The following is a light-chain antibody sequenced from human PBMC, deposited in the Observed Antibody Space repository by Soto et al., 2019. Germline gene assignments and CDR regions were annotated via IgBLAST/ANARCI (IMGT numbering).Light chain of an antibody. CDR1: QSISSW. V-gene: IGKV1-5*01. Sequence: DIQMTQSPSTLSASVGDRVTITCRASQSISSWLAWYQQKPGKAPKLLIYDASSLESGVPSRFSGSGSGTEFTLTISSLQPYDFATYYCQQYHSYLFTFGPGTKVDIK. CDR2: DAS. J-gene: IGKJ3*01. CDR3: QQYHSYLFT.